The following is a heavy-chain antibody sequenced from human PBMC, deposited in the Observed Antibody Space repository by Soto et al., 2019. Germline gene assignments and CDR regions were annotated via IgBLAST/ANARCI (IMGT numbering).Heavy chain of an antibody. V-gene: IGHV4-4*07. CDR2: IFSSGST. D-gene: IGHD5-12*01. Sequence: PSETLCLTCTVSGGYINTFYWSWVRQPAGTGLEWIGRIFSSGSTSFNPSLESRVAMSVDTSKNHFSLNLSSVTAADMAVYYCAREGSYSAYNFAHGIQLWSFDFWGQGALVTVSS. J-gene: IGHJ4*02. CDR1: GGYINTFY. CDR3: AREGSYSAYNFAHGIQLWSFDF.